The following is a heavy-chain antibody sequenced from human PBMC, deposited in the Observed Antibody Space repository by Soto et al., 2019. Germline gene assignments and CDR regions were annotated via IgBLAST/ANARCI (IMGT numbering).Heavy chain of an antibody. V-gene: IGHV3-23*01. J-gene: IGHJ5*02. Sequence: EVQLLESGGGLVQPGGSLRLSCAASGFTLSNYAMTWVRQAPGQGLEWVSTFTSADVTYYADSVKGRFTISRDNSKNTLYLQMNSLRAEDTAVYYCAKTGYGSDVLWWFGPWGQGTLVTVSS. D-gene: IGHD5-12*01. CDR2: FTSADVT. CDR1: GFTLSNYA. CDR3: AKTGYGSDVLWWFGP.